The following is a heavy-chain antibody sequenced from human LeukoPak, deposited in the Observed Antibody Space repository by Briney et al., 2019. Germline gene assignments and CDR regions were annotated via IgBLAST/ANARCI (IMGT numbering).Heavy chain of an antibody. D-gene: IGHD6-13*01. V-gene: IGHV3-23*01. CDR3: AKSSGYSSSKFDY. CDR1: GFTFSSYA. J-gene: IGHJ4*02. Sequence: PGGSLRLSCAASGFTFSSYAMSWVRQAPGKGLEWVSTINGGGVNTHYADSVGGRFTISRDDSKNTLYLQMNSLRAEDTAVYYCAKSSGYSSSKFDYWGQGTLVTVSS. CDR2: INGGGVNT.